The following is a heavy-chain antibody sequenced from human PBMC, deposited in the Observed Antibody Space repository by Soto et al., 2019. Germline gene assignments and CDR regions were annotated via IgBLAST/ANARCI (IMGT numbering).Heavy chain of an antibody. J-gene: IGHJ6*02. CDR1: GGTFSSYA. V-gene: IGHV1-69*13. Sequence: SVKVSCKASGGTFSSYAISWVRQAPGQGLEWMGGIIPIFGTANYAQKFQGRVTITADESTSTAYMELSSLRSEDTAVYYCARDFPEISYYYDSSGYYYGWCMDVWGQGTTVTVSS. CDR3: ARDFPEISYYYDSSGYYYGWCMDV. CDR2: IIPIFGTA. D-gene: IGHD3-22*01.